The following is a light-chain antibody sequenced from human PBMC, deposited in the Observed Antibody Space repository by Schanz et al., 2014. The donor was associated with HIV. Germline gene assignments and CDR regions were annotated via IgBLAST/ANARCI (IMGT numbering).Light chain of an antibody. CDR3: SSYTSSSTPHVV. J-gene: IGLJ2*01. Sequence: QSVLTQPPSASGTPGQRVTISCSGSSSNIGSNTVNWYQQLPGTAPKLLIYSNNQRPSGVPDRFSGSKSGTSASLAISGLQSEDEADYYCSSYTSSSTPHVVFGGGTKLTVL. CDR2: SNN. V-gene: IGLV1-44*01. CDR1: SSNIGSNT.